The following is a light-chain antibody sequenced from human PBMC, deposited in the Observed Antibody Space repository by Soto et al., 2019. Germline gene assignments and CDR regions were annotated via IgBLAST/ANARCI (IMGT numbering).Light chain of an antibody. CDR3: QQYYSTPLT. CDR1: QSVLSSSNNKNY. Sequence: DIVMTQSPDSLAVSLGERATINCKSSQSVLSSSNNKNYLAWYQQKPGQPPKLLIYWASTRESGVPDRFGGSGSGTDFTLTISSLQAEDVAVYYCQQYYSTPLTFGGGTKVDIK. V-gene: IGKV4-1*01. CDR2: WAS. J-gene: IGKJ4*01.